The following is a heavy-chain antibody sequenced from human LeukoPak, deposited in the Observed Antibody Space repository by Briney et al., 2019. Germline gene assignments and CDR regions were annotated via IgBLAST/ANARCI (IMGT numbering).Heavy chain of an antibody. V-gene: IGHV1-58*02. D-gene: IGHD2-2*01. CDR2: IVVGSGNT. CDR1: GFTLTTSA. Sequence: SVKVSFKASGFTLTTSAMQWVRQARGQRLEWIGWIVVGSGNTNYAQKFQERVTITRDMSTSTAYMELSSLRSEDTAVYYCAADRYCSSTNCGNWFDPWGQGTLVTVSS. CDR3: AADRYCSSTNCGNWFDP. J-gene: IGHJ5*02.